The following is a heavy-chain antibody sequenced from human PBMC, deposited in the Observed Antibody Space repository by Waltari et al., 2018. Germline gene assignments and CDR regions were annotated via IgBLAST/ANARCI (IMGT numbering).Heavy chain of an antibody. J-gene: IGHJ4*02. Sequence: EVQLVQSGAEVKKPGESLKISCKGSGYSFTSYWIGCVRRMPGKGPEWMGIIYPGDSDTRYSPSFQGQVTISADKSISTAYLQWSSLKASDTAMYYCARRGYSYGTPFDYWGQGTLVTVSS. CDR1: GYSFTSYW. D-gene: IGHD5-18*01. V-gene: IGHV5-51*03. CDR2: IYPGDSDT. CDR3: ARRGYSYGTPFDY.